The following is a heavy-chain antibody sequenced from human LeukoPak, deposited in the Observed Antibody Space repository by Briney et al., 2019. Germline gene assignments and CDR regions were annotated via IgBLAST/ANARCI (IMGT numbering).Heavy chain of an antibody. J-gene: IGHJ3*02. Sequence: GGSLRLSCAASGFTFSSYSMNWVRQAPGKGLEWVSSISSSSSYIYYADSVKGRFTISRHNAKNSLYLQMNSLRAEDTAVYYCARGGNSGVAFDIWGQGTMVTVSS. D-gene: IGHD4-23*01. CDR1: GFTFSSYS. V-gene: IGHV3-21*01. CDR3: ARGGNSGVAFDI. CDR2: ISSSSSYI.